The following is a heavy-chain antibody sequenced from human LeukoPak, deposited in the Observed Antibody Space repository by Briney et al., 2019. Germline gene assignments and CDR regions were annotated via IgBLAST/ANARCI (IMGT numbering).Heavy chain of an antibody. J-gene: IGHJ4*02. Sequence: ASVKVSCKASGYTFTGYYMHWMRQAPGQRLGWMGWINPNSGGTNYAQKFQGRVTMTRDTSISTAYMELRSLRSDDTAVYYCARDKYSGSFDYWGQGTLVTVSS. CDR3: ARDKYSGSFDY. CDR2: INPNSGGT. V-gene: IGHV1-2*02. D-gene: IGHD5-12*01. CDR1: GYTFTGYY.